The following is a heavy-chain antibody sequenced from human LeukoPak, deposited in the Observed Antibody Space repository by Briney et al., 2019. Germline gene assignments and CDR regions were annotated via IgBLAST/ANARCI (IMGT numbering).Heavy chain of an antibody. V-gene: IGHV4-59*08. CDR3: ARRGLGVYYYYYGMDV. CDR1: GGSISNYY. D-gene: IGHD3-16*01. Sequence: SETLSLTCTVPGGSISNYYWSWIRQPPGKGLGWIGYIYYSGFTSYNPSLKSRVSISVDTSKNRFSLKLSSVTAADTAVYYCARRGLGVYYYYYGMDVWGQGTAVTVSS. CDR2: IYYSGFT. J-gene: IGHJ6*02.